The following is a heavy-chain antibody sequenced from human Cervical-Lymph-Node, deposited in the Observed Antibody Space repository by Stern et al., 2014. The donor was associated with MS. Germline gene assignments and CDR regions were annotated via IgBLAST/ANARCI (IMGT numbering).Heavy chain of an antibody. CDR2: ISYDGSNQ. CDR3: ARDHFDLFRPLDQ. D-gene: IGHD3-3*01. CDR1: GFTFGNHA. J-gene: IGHJ4*02. V-gene: IGHV3-30-3*01. Sequence: VQLVESGGGVVQPGRSLRLSCAASGFTFGNHAMHWVRQAPGKGLEWVTVISYDGSNQYYADSVKGRFTISRDNSNNALYLQMSSLRAEDTAVYYCARDHFDLFRPLDQWGQGTLVTVSS.